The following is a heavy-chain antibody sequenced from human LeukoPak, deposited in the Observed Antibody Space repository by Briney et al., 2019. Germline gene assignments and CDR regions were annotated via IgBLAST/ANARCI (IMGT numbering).Heavy chain of an antibody. D-gene: IGHD3-10*01. Sequence: GGSLRLSCAASGFTVSTNYMSWVRQPAGKGLEWLSVIYTGGTTFYADSVKGRFTISGDNSKNTLYLRMNSLRADDTAVYYCTKLKGWYGEGYCDHWGQGTLATVSS. CDR3: TKLKGWYGEGYCDH. J-gene: IGHJ4*02. CDR2: IYTGGTT. V-gene: IGHV3-53*01. CDR1: GFTVSTNY.